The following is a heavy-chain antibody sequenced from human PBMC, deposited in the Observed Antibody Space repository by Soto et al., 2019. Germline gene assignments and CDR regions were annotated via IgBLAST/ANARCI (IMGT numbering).Heavy chain of an antibody. V-gene: IGHV1-69*13. D-gene: IGHD3-3*02. CDR2: IIPIFGTA. CDR1: GGTFSSYA. CDR3: ATQGLANYYYYGMDV. Sequence: SVKVSCKASGGTFSSYAISWVRQAPGQGLEWMGGIIPIFGTANYAQKFQGRVTITADESTSTAYMELSSLRSEDTAVYYCATQGLANYYYYGMDVWGQGTTVTVSS. J-gene: IGHJ6*02.